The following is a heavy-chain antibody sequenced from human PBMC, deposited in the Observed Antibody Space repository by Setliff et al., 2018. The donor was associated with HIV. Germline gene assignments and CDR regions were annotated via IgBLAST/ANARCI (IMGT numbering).Heavy chain of an antibody. CDR3: ARRGSRGDYYYYMDV. V-gene: IGHV1-18*01. Sequence: ASVKVSCKASGGTFSSYGITWVRQAPGQGLEWMGWISASNGNTNYAQKLQGRLTLTTDTSTSTAYMGLSSLRSEDTAVYYCARRGSRGDYYYYMDVWGKGTTVTVSS. D-gene: IGHD3-10*01. J-gene: IGHJ6*03. CDR2: ISASNGNT. CDR1: GGTFSSYG.